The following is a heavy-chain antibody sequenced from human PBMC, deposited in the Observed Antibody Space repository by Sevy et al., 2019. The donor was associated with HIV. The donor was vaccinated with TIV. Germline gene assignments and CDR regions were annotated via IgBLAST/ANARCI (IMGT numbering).Heavy chain of an antibody. CDR3: AKEGYDILTGFEPGNFDS. J-gene: IGHJ4*02. CDR1: GFTFGSYG. D-gene: IGHD3-9*01. Sequence: GGSLRFSCAASGFTFGSYGMHWVRQAPGKGLEWVAVISYDGTIKSYADSVRGRFSISRDNADSTLYPLMDSLRAEDTAVYYCAKEGYDILTGFEPGNFDSWGQGTLVTVSS. V-gene: IGHV3-30*18. CDR2: ISYDGTIK.